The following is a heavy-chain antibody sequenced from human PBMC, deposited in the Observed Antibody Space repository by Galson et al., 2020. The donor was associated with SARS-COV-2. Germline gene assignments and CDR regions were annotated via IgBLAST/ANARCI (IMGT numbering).Heavy chain of an antibody. CDR1: GFTFSSYG. Sequence: RLSCAASGFTFSSYGMHWVRQAPGKGLEWVAVISYDRSNKYYTDSVKGRFTISRDNSKSTLFLQMNSLRAEDTAVYYCARGPNYYYMDVWGKGTTVTVSS. CDR2: ISYDRSNK. V-gene: IGHV3-30*03. CDR3: ARGPNYYYMDV. J-gene: IGHJ6*03.